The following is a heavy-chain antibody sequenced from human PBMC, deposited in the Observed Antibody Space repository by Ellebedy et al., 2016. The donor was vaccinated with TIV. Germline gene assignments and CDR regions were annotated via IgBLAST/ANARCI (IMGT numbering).Heavy chain of an antibody. J-gene: IGHJ5*02. CDR3: AGEKVVTLRWFDP. V-gene: IGHV4-59*01. CDR2: IYYSGRV. D-gene: IGHD4-23*01. Sequence: MPGGSLRLSCTVSGGSISSYYWSWIRQPPGKGLEWIGYIYYSGRVDYNPSLKSRVTISVDTSKNQFSLKLRSVTAADTAVYYCAGEKVVTLRWFDPWGQGTLVTVSS. CDR1: GGSISSYY.